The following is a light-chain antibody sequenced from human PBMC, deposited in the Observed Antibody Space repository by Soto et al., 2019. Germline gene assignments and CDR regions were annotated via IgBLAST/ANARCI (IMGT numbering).Light chain of an antibody. CDR2: GAY. Sequence: IGLTQSPATLSVSTGQRATLSWRASQSVSSSYLAWYQKKTGQAPRLLIYGAYSRATGIPDRFSGSGYGTVFTLTISRLEPEDVAVYDCQQYGSSPITFGQGTRLEIK. CDR1: QSVSSSY. V-gene: IGKV3-20*01. CDR3: QQYGSSPIT. J-gene: IGKJ5*01.